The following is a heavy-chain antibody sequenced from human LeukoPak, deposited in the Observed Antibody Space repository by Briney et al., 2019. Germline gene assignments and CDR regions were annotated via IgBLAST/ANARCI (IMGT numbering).Heavy chain of an antibody. Sequence: GGSLRLSCAASGFTFSTYTMSWVRQAPGKGLEWVANINEDGSQKYYVGSVKGRFTISRDNTKKLVFLQMNSLRVEDTAVYYCARDEVGGYYFEWGQGNLVNVSS. CDR3: ARDEVGGYYFE. CDR1: GFTFSTYT. CDR2: INEDGSQK. V-gene: IGHV3-7*01. D-gene: IGHD3-3*01. J-gene: IGHJ4*02.